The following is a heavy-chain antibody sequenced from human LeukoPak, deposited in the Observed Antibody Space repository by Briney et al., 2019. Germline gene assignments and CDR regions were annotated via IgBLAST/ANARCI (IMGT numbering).Heavy chain of an antibody. CDR3: ARHYGSGTIDY. V-gene: IGHV3-48*01. J-gene: IGHJ4*02. Sequence: PGGSLRLSCAASGFTFSSYSMNWVRQAPGKGLEWVSYISSSSSTIYYADSVKGRFTISRDNAKNSLYLQMNSLRAEDTAVYYCARHYGSGTIDYWGQGTLVTVSS. CDR2: ISSSSSTI. D-gene: IGHD3-10*01. CDR1: GFTFSSYS.